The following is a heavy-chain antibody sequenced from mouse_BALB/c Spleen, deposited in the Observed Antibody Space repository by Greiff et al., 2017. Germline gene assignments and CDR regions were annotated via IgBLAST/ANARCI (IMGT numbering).Heavy chain of an antibody. CDR3: ARPIHYYNAMDY. J-gene: IGHJ4*01. CDR2: INPGSGGT. D-gene: IGHD1-2*01. CDR1: GYAFTNYL. Sequence: QVQLQQSGAELVRPGTSVKVSCKASGYAFTNYLIEWVKQRPGQGLEWIGVINPGSGGTNYNEKFKGKATLTADKSSSTAYMQLSSLTSDDSAVYFCARPIHYYNAMDYWGQGTSVTVSS. V-gene: IGHV1-54*01.